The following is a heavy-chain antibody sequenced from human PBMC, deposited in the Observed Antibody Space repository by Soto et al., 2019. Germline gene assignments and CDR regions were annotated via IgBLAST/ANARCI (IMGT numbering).Heavy chain of an antibody. D-gene: IGHD6-19*01. V-gene: IGHV1-18*01. CDR2: ISAYKGDT. CDR3: ARVAVAGTSQPPHGFDY. CDR1: GYIFTSYG. J-gene: IGHJ4*02. Sequence: QVQLVQSGTEVEKPGASVKVSCKASGYIFTSYGISWVRLVPGQGLEWMGWISAYKGDTKYAQILQCRVTMTTDASTRTAYMELRSLTSDDTAVYYCARVAVAGTSQPPHGFDYWGQGTMVTVSS.